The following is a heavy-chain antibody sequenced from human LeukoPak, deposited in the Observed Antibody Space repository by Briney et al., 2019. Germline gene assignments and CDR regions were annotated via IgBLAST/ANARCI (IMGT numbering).Heavy chain of an antibody. V-gene: IGHV7-4-1*01. Sequence: ASVKVSCKASGYTFTMNTINWVRQAPGQGLEWMGWVNTNTGNPTYAQGFTGRFVFSSDTSVSTAYLQIGSLKAEDTAVYYCVTNFDSSGYFGYWGQGTLVTVSS. CDR2: VNTNTGNP. CDR1: GYTFTMNT. D-gene: IGHD3-22*01. J-gene: IGHJ4*02. CDR3: VTNFDSSGYFGY.